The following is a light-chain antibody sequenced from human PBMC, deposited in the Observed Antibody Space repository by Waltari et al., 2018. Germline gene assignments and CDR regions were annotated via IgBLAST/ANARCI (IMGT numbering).Light chain of an antibody. J-gene: IGLJ1*01. V-gene: IGLV1-51*01. Sequence: QSVLTHQPSVSAAPGLKVTTSCSGTRSNIGNTYVLWYQQIPGTAPKLPIYDIAKRPSGIPDRCSGSRSGASATLGITGLQTGDEADYYCATWDSSLSAGAFGPGTKVTVL. CDR2: DIA. CDR1: RSNIGNTY. CDR3: ATWDSSLSAGA.